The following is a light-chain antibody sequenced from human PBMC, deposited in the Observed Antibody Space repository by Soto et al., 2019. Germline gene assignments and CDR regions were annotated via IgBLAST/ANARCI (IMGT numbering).Light chain of an antibody. CDR2: GAS. CDR3: QRGDNWPIT. J-gene: IGKJ2*01. CDR1: QSINSE. V-gene: IGKV3-15*01. Sequence: EIVMTQSPATLSLSPGERAALSCRASQSINSELAWYHQKPGQPPRLLIYGASTRATGVPARFTGSESGSEFTLTNSGLQSEDFAVYYCQRGDNWPITFGQVTRLEI.